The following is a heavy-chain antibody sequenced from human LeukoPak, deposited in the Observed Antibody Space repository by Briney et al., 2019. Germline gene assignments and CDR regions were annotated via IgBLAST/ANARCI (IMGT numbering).Heavy chain of an antibody. J-gene: IGHJ3*02. Sequence: PSETLSLTCAVYGGSFSGYYGRWIRQPPGKGLEWIGEINHSGSTNYNPSLKSRVTISVDTSKNQFSLKLSSVTAADTAVYYCARDGYYDAFDIWGQGTMVTVSS. V-gene: IGHV4-34*01. D-gene: IGHD5-18*01. CDR3: ARDGYYDAFDI. CDR2: INHSGST. CDR1: GGSFSGYY.